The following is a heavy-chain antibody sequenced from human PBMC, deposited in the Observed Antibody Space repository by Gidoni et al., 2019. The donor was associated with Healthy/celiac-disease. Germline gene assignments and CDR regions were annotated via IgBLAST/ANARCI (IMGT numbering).Heavy chain of an antibody. J-gene: IGHJ6*02. CDR2: SNAGNGNT. CDR1: GYTFTSYA. CDR3: ARGGNYGDYYGMDV. D-gene: IGHD4-17*01. V-gene: IGHV1-3*02. Sequence: QVQLVQSGAEVTKPGASVKVSCKASGYTFTSYAMHWVRQAPGQRLEWMGWSNAGNGNTKYSQEFQGRVTITRDTSASTAYMELSSLRSEDMAVYYCARGGNYGDYYGMDVWGQGTTVTVSS.